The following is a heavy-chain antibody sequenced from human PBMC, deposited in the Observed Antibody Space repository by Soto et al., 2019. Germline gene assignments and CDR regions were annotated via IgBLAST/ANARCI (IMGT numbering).Heavy chain of an antibody. CDR1: GFTFSDYY. Sequence: QVQLVESGGGLVKPGGSLRLSCAASGFTFSDYYMSWIRQAPGKGLEWVAVISYDGSNKYYADSVKGRFTISRDNSKNTLYLQMNSLRAEDTAVYYCAKRGPYNWNDLYYFDYWGQGTLVTVSS. CDR3: AKRGPYNWNDLYYFDY. D-gene: IGHD1-1*01. V-gene: IGHV3-30*18. CDR2: ISYDGSNK. J-gene: IGHJ4*02.